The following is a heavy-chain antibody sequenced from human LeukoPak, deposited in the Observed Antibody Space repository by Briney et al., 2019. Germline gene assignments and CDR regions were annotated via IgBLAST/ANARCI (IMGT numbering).Heavy chain of an antibody. CDR2: IYYSGST. J-gene: IGHJ5*02. D-gene: IGHD4-17*01. CDR1: GGSISSGGYS. Sequence: SQTLSLTCAVSGGSISSGGYSWSWIRQPPGKGLEWIGYIYYSGSTYYNPSLKSRVTISVDTSKNQFSLKLSSVTAADTAVYYCARAGFANGDYDWFDPWGQGTLVTVSS. CDR3: ARAGFANGDYDWFDP. V-gene: IGHV4-30-4*07.